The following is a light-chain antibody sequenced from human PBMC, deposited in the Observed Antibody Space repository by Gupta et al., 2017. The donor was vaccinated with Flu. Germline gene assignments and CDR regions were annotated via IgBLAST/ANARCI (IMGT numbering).Light chain of an antibody. CDR2: DAS. J-gene: IGKJ1*01. CDR1: HSIGSS. V-gene: IGKV3-15*01. Sequence: ERATLSCRASHSIGSSLAWYQQKPGQAPRLLIYDASTRAAGLPARFSGSGSGTEFSLTISSLHSEDFAVYYCQQYQNWPPWTFGPGTKVEI. CDR3: QQYQNWPPWT.